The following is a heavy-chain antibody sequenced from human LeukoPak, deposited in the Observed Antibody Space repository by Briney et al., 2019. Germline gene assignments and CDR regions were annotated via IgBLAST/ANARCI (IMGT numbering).Heavy chain of an antibody. J-gene: IGHJ3*02. CDR3: ARSSAYYNEADI. CDR1: GYSFTSYY. V-gene: IGHV1-46*01. Sequence: ASVKVSFKTSGYSFTSYYMHWVRQAPGHGLEWMGIINPSGGSTTYAQKFQGRLTMTSDTSTSTVYMELSSLRSEDTAVYYCARSSAYYNEADIWGQGTMVTVSS. D-gene: IGHD1-26*01. CDR2: INPSGGST.